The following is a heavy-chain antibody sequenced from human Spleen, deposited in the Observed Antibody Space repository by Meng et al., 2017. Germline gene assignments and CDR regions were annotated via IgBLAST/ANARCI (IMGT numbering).Heavy chain of an antibody. CDR1: GDSISSSDSY. CDR3: VRSSGWVRTGFDP. D-gene: IGHD6-19*01. V-gene: IGHV4-39*01. CDR2: IGHSGFT. J-gene: IGHJ5*02. Sequence: QPQLQEAGPGLVKPSETLSLTCRGSGDSISSSDSYWGWIRQSPGKGLEWIGSIGHSGFTYYTPSLESRVTVSVDTSRSQFSLKLTSVTAADTAVYYCVRSSGWVRTGFDPWGQGTLVTVSS.